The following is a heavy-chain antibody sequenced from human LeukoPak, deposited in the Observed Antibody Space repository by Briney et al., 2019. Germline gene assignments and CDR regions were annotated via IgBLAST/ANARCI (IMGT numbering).Heavy chain of an antibody. CDR1: GFTFSNYA. D-gene: IGHD3-3*01. Sequence: GGSLRLSCAASGFTFSNYAMSWVRQAPGKGLEWVSAISGSGGRTFYADSVKGRFTISRDNSKNTLYLQMNSLRAEDTAVYYCAKVHDFWSGRGFFEYFQHWGQGTLVTVSS. CDR3: AKVHDFWSGRGFFEYFQH. J-gene: IGHJ1*01. CDR2: ISGSGGRT. V-gene: IGHV3-23*01.